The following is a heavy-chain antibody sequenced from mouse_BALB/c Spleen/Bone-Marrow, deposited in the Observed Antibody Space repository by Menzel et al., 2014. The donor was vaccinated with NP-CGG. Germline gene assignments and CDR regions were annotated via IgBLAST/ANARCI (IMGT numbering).Heavy chain of an antibody. J-gene: IGHJ3*01. CDR3: AREDGNLVGFAF. CDR2: ILPGSGST. V-gene: IGHV1-9*01. D-gene: IGHD1-1*01. CDR1: GYTFSSYW. Sequence: VQLQQSGAELMKPGASVKISCKATGYTFSSYWIEWVKQRPGHGLEWIGEILPGSGSTNYNEKFKGKATFTADTSSNTVYMQLSSLTSEDFAVYYCAREDGNLVGFAFWGQGTLVTVSA.